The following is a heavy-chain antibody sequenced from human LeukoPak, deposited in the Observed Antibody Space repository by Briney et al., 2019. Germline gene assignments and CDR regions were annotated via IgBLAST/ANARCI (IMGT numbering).Heavy chain of an antibody. CDR2: ISGSGGST. V-gene: IGHV3-23*01. Sequence: GGSLRLSCAASGFTFSSYAMSWVRQAPGKGLEWVSAISGSGGSTYYADSAKGRFTISRDNSKNTLYLQMNSLRAEDTAVYYCAKDGTGYSSSWVDYWGQGTLVTVSS. CDR1: GFTFSSYA. J-gene: IGHJ4*02. D-gene: IGHD6-13*01. CDR3: AKDGTGYSSSWVDY.